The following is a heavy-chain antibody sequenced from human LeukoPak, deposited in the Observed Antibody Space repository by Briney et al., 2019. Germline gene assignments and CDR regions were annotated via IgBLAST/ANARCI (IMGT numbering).Heavy chain of an antibody. Sequence: ASVKVSCKASGYTFTGYYMHRVRQAPGQGLEWMGWINPNSGGTNYAQKFQGRVTMTRDTSISTAYMELSRLRSDDTAVYYCARDRSPVNYYDSSGYYSPWGQGTLVTVSS. CDR2: INPNSGGT. V-gene: IGHV1-2*02. J-gene: IGHJ5*02. D-gene: IGHD3-22*01. CDR1: GYTFTGYY. CDR3: ARDRSPVNYYDSSGYYSP.